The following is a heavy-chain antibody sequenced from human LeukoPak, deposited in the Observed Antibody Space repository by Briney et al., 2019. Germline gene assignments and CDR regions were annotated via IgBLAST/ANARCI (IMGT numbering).Heavy chain of an antibody. CDR1: GVSFSSYA. D-gene: IGHD6-6*01. CDR2: ISSSAGTI. Sequence: RGGSLRLSCAASGVSFSSYAMSWVRQAPGKGLEWVSYISSSAGTIYYADSVKSRFTISRDNAKNSLYLQMNSLRAEDTAVDYCARMRPELDYWGQGTLVTASS. V-gene: IGHV3-48*03. J-gene: IGHJ4*01. CDR3: ARMRPELDY.